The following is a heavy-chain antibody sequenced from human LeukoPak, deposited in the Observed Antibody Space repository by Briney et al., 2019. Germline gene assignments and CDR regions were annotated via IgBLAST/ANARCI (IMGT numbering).Heavy chain of an antibody. CDR1: GFTFSSYA. CDR3: AKDVVVIRGYFDY. V-gene: IGHV3-23*01. J-gene: IGHJ4*02. Sequence: GGSLRLSCAASGFTFSSYAMSWVRQAPGKGLEWVSAISGSGGSTYYADSVKGQFTISRDNSKNTLYLQMNSLRAEDTAVYYCAKDVVVIRGYFDYWGQGTLVTVSS. D-gene: IGHD2-21*01. CDR2: ISGSGGST.